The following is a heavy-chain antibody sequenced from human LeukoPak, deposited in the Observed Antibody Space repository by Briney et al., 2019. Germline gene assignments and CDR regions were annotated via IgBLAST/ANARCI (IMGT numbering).Heavy chain of an antibody. CDR1: ALTLSKYW. CDR2: INRDGSEK. Sequence: GGSLRLSCTASALTLSKYWMSWVRQSPGKGLEWVANINRDGSEKYYVDSVRGRFAIARDNAKNSVYLQMNSLKAEDTAVYYCVKALVGDGKSIYWGQGTLVTVSS. D-gene: IGHD2-15*01. V-gene: IGHV3-7*05. J-gene: IGHJ4*02. CDR3: VKALVGDGKSIY.